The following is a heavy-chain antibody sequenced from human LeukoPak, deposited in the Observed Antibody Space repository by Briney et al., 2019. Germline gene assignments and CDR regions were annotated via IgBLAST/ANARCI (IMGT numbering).Heavy chain of an antibody. CDR2: IYYSGST. D-gene: IGHD3-10*01. V-gene: IGHV4-59*08. CDR1: GGSFSGYY. J-gene: IGHJ6*02. CDR3: ARQSYTAYYYYGMDV. Sequence: PSETLSLTCAVYGGSFSGYYWSWIRQPPGKGLEWIGNIYYSGSTNYNPSLKSRVTISVDTSKNQFSLRLSSVTAADTAVYYCARQSYTAYYYYGMDVWGQGTTVTVSS.